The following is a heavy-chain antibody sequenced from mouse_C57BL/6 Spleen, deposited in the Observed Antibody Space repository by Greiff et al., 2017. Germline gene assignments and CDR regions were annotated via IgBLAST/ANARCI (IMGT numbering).Heavy chain of an antibody. D-gene: IGHD1-1*01. J-gene: IGHJ2*01. CDR1: GYTFTSYW. CDR2: IHPNSGST. V-gene: IGHV1-64*01. CDR3: AIFITTARSLY. Sequence: VQLQQPGAELVKPGASVKLSCKASGYTFTSYWMHWVKQRPGQGLEWIGMIHPNSGSTNYNEKFKSKATLTVDKSSSPAYMQLSSLTSEDSAVYYCAIFITTARSLYWGQGTTLTVSS.